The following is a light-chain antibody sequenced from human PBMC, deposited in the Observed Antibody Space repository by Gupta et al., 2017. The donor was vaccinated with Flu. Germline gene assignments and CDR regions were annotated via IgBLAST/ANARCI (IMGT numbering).Light chain of an antibody. V-gene: IGKV1-39*01. J-gene: IGKJ2*01. Sequence: PSSLSASVGDRVTITCRASQSISSYLNWYQQKPGKAPKLLIYAASSLQSGVPSRFSGSGSGTDFTLTISSLQPEDFATYHCQQSDSTPHTFGQGTKLEIK. CDR3: QQSDSTPHT. CDR2: AAS. CDR1: QSISSY.